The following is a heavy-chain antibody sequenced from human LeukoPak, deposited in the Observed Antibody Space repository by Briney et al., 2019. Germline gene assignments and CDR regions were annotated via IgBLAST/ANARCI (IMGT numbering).Heavy chain of an antibody. D-gene: IGHD3-3*01. CDR3: ARERIFDFDL. CDR1: GFAFSSYK. Sequence: GGSLRLSCAASGFAFSSYKMHWVRRAPGKGLEWVSYISSSGDTISYADSVKGRFTISRDNAKDSLYLQMNSLSAEDTAIYYCARERIFDFDLWGQGNLVTVSS. CDR2: ISSSGDTI. V-gene: IGHV3-48*03. J-gene: IGHJ4*02.